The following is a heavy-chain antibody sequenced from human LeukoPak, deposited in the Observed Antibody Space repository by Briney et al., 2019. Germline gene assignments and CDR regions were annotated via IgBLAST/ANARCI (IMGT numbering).Heavy chain of an antibody. Sequence: PSETLSLTCAVSGGSILTTNWWSWVRQPPGKGLEWIGEVHLSGASNYNPSLKRRVNMSIDKSKNQLSLELTSVTAADTAIYYCTRESGAFSPFGFWGQGTLVTVSS. D-gene: IGHD1-26*01. CDR3: TRESGAFSPFGF. J-gene: IGHJ4*02. CDR1: GGSILTTNW. CDR2: VHLSGAS. V-gene: IGHV4-4*02.